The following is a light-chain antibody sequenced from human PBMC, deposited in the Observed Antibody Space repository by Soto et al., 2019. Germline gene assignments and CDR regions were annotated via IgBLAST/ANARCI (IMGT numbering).Light chain of an antibody. CDR3: QQANSFPLT. CDR2: AAY. V-gene: IGKV1-12*01. CDR1: QSISSW. Sequence: DIQMTQSPSSVSASVGDRVTITCRASQSISSWLAWYQQKPGKAPELLIYAAYSLQSGVPSRFSGSGSGTDFTLTISSLQPEDFATYYCQQANSFPLTFGGGTKVQIK. J-gene: IGKJ4*01.